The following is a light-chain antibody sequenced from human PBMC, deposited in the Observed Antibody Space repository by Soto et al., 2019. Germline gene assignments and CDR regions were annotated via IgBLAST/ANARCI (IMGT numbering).Light chain of an antibody. CDR1: KDAGSI. V-gene: IGKV1-9*01. CDR2: AAS. J-gene: IGKJ2*01. CDR3: QQLSYYPRT. Sequence: IQMTQSPSSLSATVGDRVTITCRASKDAGSILVWYQQKPGKAPGLLTYAASTLQNGVPLRFSGSGSGTEFTLTISSLQPEDFATYDCQQLSYYPRTFGQGTKLEIK.